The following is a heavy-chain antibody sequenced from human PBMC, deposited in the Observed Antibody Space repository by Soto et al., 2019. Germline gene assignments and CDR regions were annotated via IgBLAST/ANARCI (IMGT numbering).Heavy chain of an antibody. CDR3: ARGSSGYSGDAFDI. V-gene: IGHV4-59*12. CDR1: GTSISSYY. J-gene: IGHJ3*02. Sequence: SETLSLTSTVSGTSISSYYWSWIRQPPGKGLEWIGEIYHSGSTNYNPSLKSRVTISVDKSKNQFSLKLSSVTAADTAVYYCARGSSGYSGDAFDIWGQGTMVTVSS. D-gene: IGHD3-22*01. CDR2: IYHSGST.